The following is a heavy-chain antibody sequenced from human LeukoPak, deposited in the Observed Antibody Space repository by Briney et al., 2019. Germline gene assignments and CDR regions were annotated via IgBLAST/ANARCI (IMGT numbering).Heavy chain of an antibody. CDR1: GFTFSSYS. D-gene: IGHD3-3*01. CDR2: ISSSSSYI. Sequence: GGSLRLSCAASGFTFSSYSMNWVRQAPGKGLEWVSSISSSSSYIYYADSVKGRFTISRDNAKNSLYLQMNSLRAEDTAVYYCARSHDFWSGYYTAYFDYWGQGTLVTVSS. J-gene: IGHJ4*02. CDR3: ARSHDFWSGYYTAYFDY. V-gene: IGHV3-21*01.